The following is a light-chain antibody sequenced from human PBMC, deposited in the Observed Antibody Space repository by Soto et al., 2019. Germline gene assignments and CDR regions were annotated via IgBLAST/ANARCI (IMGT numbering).Light chain of an antibody. V-gene: IGLV4-69*01. J-gene: IGLJ2*01. Sequence: QPVLTQSPSASASLGASVKLTCTLSSGHSSYAIAWHQQQPEKGPRYLMKINSDGSHSKGDGIPDRFSGSRSGAERYLTISSLQSEDEADYYRQTWGPGIVEFGGGTKLTVL. CDR1: SGHSSYA. CDR3: QTWGPGIVE. CDR2: INSDGSH.